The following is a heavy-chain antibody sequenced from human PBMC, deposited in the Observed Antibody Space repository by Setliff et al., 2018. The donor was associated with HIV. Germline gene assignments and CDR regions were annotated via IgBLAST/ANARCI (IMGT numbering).Heavy chain of an antibody. Sequence: GGSLRLSCAASGFPFSKYWMHWVRQAPGKGLEWVSAISGSGSSTYYADSVKGRFTISRDNSKNTLYLQMNSLRAEDTAVYYCAKPTYYYDDSGYSGGDYWGQGTLVTVSS. J-gene: IGHJ4*02. D-gene: IGHD3-22*01. CDR2: ISGSGSST. CDR3: AKPTYYYDDSGYSGGDY. V-gene: IGHV3-23*01. CDR1: GFPFSKYW.